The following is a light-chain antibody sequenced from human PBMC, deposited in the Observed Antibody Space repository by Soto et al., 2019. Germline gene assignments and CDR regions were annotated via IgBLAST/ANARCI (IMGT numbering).Light chain of an antibody. V-gene: IGLV2-23*02. CDR1: SSDVGSYNL. J-gene: IGLJ1*01. CDR2: EVS. CDR3: CSYAGSSTFXV. Sequence: QSVLAQPASVSGSPGQSITISCTGTSSDVGSYNLVSWYQQHPGKAPKLMIYEVSKRPSGVSNRFSGSKSGNTASLTISGPQAEDEADYYCCSYAGSSTFXVFGTGTKVTVL.